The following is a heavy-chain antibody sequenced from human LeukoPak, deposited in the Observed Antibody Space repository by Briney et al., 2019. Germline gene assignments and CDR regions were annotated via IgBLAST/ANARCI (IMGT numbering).Heavy chain of an antibody. V-gene: IGHV3-30*18. CDR3: EKDPGYTE. D-gene: IGHD6-13*01. CDR2: ISYDGSNK. J-gene: IGHJ4*02. CDR1: GFTFSSYG. Sequence: GRSLRLSCAASGFTFSSYGMHWVRQAPVKGLESGAVISYDGSNKSYADSVKGRFTISRDNSKNTLYPQLNSMTPEDTAVYYCEKDPGYTEWGQGTLVTVSS.